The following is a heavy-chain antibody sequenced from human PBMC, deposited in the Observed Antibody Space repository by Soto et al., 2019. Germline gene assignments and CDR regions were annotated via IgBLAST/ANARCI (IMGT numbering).Heavy chain of an antibody. V-gene: IGHV3-11*01. J-gene: IGHJ4*02. D-gene: IGHD6-6*01. Sequence: PGGSLRLSCAASGFTFSDYYMSWIRQAPGKGLEWVSYISSSGSTIYYADSVKGRFTISRDNAKNSLYLQMNSLRAEDTAVYYCARASSAVEYSTPVGYWGQGTLVTVSS. CDR1: GFTFSDYY. CDR3: ARASSAVEYSTPVGY. CDR2: ISSSGSTI.